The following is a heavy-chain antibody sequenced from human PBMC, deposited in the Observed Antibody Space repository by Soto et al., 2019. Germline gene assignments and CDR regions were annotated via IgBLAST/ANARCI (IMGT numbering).Heavy chain of an antibody. CDR1: GGSISTTSYY. CDR2: IYYTGST. V-gene: IGHV4-39*01. D-gene: IGHD6-13*01. CDR3: ARVVRAHIAAVGKGY. J-gene: IGHJ4*02. Sequence: SETLSLTCTVSGGSISTTSYYWGWIRQPPGKGLEWIGTIYYTGSTYYNPSLKSRVTISVDTSKNQFSLKLSSVTDADTAVYYCARVVRAHIAAVGKGYWGQGTLVTVS.